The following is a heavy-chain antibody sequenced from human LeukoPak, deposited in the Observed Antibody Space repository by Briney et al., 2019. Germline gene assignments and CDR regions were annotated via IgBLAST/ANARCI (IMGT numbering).Heavy chain of an antibody. V-gene: IGHV4-59*08. Sequence: PSETLSLTCTVSGGSISSYYWSWIRQPPGKGLEWIGYIYYSGSTNYNPSLKSRVTISVDTSKNQFSLKLSSVTAADTAVYYCARLQWLAHGAFDIWGQGTMVTVSS. CDR2: IYYSGST. D-gene: IGHD6-19*01. CDR3: ARLQWLAHGAFDI. CDR1: GGSISSYY. J-gene: IGHJ3*02.